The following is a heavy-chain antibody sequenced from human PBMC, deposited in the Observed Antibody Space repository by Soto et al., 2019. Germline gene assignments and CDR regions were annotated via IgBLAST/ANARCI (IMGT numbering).Heavy chain of an antibody. Sequence: QVQLVQSGAEVKKPGSSVKISCKASGGSLSNYGISWVRQAPGQGLEWMGGIIPVFGTANYAQKFQGRVTITADESTSIVYMVVTSLRSEDTAVYYCARGDATKIVVTTYYAMDVWGQGTTVTVSS. CDR2: IIPVFGTA. CDR3: ARGDATKIVVTTYYAMDV. J-gene: IGHJ6*02. CDR1: GGSLSNYG. V-gene: IGHV1-69*12. D-gene: IGHD3-9*01.